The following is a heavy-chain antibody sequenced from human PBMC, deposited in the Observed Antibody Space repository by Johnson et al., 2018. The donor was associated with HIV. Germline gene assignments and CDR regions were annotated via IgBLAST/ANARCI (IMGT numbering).Heavy chain of an antibody. V-gene: IGHV3-11*04. CDR2: ISSSGSTI. CDR1: GFTFSDYY. J-gene: IGHJ3*02. D-gene: IGHD1-26*01. Sequence: QVQLVESGGGLVKPGGSLRLSCAASGFTFSDYYMSWIRQAPGKGLEWVSYISSSGSTIYYADSVKGRFTISRDNAKNSLYMEMNNLRLEDTAVYYCARGAAVSGTLVDPFDIWGRGTMVTVSS. CDR3: ARGAAVSGTLVDPFDI.